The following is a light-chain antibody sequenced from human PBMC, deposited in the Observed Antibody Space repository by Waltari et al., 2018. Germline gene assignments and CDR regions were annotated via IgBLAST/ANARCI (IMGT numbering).Light chain of an antibody. V-gene: IGLV2-14*03. CDR1: SSDIGAYNF. Sequence: QPALTQPASVSGSPGQSITISCTGPSSDIGAYNFVSWYQKHPGKAPKVMIYDVNNRPSGVSSRFSGSKSGNTASLTISGLQAEDEADYYCSSYTTGSTRYVFGSGTKVTVL. J-gene: IGLJ1*01. CDR3: SSYTTGSTRYV. CDR2: DVN.